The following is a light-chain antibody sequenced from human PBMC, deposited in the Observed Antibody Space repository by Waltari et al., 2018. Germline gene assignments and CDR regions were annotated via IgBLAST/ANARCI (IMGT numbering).Light chain of an antibody. J-gene: IGLJ1*01. V-gene: IGLV2-14*03. CDR2: DVS. Sequence: QSALTQPASVSGSPGQSIPISCTGTSSDVGGYNYVPWYQQHPGKAPKLMIYDVSNRPSGVSNRVSGSKSGNTASLTISGLQAEDEADYYCSSYTSSSTYVFGTGTKVTVL. CDR1: SSDVGGYNY. CDR3: SSYTSSSTYV.